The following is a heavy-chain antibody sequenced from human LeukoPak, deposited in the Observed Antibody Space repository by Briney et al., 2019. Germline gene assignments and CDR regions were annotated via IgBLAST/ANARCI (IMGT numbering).Heavy chain of an antibody. V-gene: IGHV1-46*01. CDR1: GYTFTSYY. D-gene: IGHD3-22*01. CDR3: ASRGYYYDSSGYYYLFDY. J-gene: IGHJ4*02. Sequence: ASVRVSCKASGYTFTSYYMHWVRQAPGRGLEWMGIINPSGGSTSYAQKFQGRVTMTRDTSTSTVYMELSSLRSEDTAVYYCASRGYYYDSSGYYYLFDYWGQGTLVTVSS. CDR2: INPSGGST.